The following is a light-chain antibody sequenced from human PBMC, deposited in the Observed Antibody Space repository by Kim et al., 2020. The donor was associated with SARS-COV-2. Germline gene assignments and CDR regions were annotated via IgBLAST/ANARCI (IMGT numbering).Light chain of an antibody. CDR3: QAWDSSAVV. Sequence: SYELTQPPSVSVSPGQTATIACSGDQLGDHYTSWYQQKPGQSPVLVIYEDNKRPSGIPERFSGSNSGNTATLTISGTQAMDEAAYYCQAWDSSAVVFGGGTQLTVL. J-gene: IGLJ2*01. V-gene: IGLV3-1*01. CDR2: EDN. CDR1: QLGDHY.